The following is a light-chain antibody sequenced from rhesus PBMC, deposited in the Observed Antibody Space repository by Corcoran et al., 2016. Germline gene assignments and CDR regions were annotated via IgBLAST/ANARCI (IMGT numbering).Light chain of an antibody. CDR2: KAS. J-gene: IGKJ1*01. Sequence: DIQMTQSPSSLSASVGDKVTITCRASQGISSGLAWYQPKPGKAPKLLIYKASILQRGVPSRFSGSGSGTVFTLTISSLQSEDFATYYCQQYSSRPWTFGQGTKVEIK. CDR3: QQYSSRPWT. V-gene: IGKV1-21*01. CDR1: QGISSG.